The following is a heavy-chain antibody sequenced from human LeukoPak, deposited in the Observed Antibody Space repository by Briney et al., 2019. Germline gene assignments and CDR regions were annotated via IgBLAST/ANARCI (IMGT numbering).Heavy chain of an antibody. Sequence: ASVKVSCKASGYTFTSYDINWVRQATGQGLEWMRWMNTNSGNTGHAQKFQGRLTMTRDTSTNTAYMELSSLRSEDTAVYYCARGGDIAVVPAAMVGPWGQGTLVTVSS. V-gene: IGHV1-8*01. CDR3: ARGGDIAVVPAAMVGP. CDR1: GYTFTSYD. D-gene: IGHD2-2*01. J-gene: IGHJ5*02. CDR2: MNTNSGNT.